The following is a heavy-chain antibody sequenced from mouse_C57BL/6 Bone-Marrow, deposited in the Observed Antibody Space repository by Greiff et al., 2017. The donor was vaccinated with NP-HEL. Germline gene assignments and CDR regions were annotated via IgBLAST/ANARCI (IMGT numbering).Heavy chain of an antibody. V-gene: IGHV10-1*01. CDR3: VRQAGSGYFDV. CDR2: IRSKSNNYAT. J-gene: IGHJ1*03. CDR1: GFSFNTYA. Sequence: EVQLVESGGGLVQPKGSLKLSCAASGFSFNTYAMNWVRQAPGKGLEWVARIRSKSNNYATYYADSEKDRFTISRDDSESLLYLQMNNLKTEDTAMYYCVRQAGSGYFDVWGTGTTVTVSS.